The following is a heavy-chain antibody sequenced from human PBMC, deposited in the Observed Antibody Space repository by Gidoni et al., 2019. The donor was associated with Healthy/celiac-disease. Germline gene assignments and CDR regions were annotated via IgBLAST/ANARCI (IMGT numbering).Heavy chain of an antibody. CDR1: GFTFSSYG. CDR3: AKEGVGDIVVPAAIRYYYYYYYMDV. Sequence: QVQLVESGGGVVQPGRSLRLSCAASGFTFSSYGMHWVRQAPGKGLEWVAVISYDGSNKYYADSVKGRFTISRDNSKNTLYLQMNSLRAEDTAVYYCAKEGVGDIVVPAAIRYYYYYYYMDVWGKGTTVTVSS. J-gene: IGHJ6*03. V-gene: IGHV3-30*18. CDR2: ISYDGSNK. D-gene: IGHD2-2*01.